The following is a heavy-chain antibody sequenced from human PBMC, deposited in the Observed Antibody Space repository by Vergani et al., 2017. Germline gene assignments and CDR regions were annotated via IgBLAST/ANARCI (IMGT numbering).Heavy chain of an antibody. D-gene: IGHD6-6*01. CDR1: GGTFSSYT. J-gene: IGHJ4*02. CDR2: IIPILGIA. Sequence: QVQLVQSGAEVKKPGSSVQVSCKASGGTFSSYTISWVRQAPGQGLEWMGRIIPILGIANYAQKFQGRVTITADKSTSTAYMELSSLRSEDTAVYYCAREQAYSSSWFDYWGQGTLVTVSS. V-gene: IGHV1-69*08. CDR3: AREQAYSSSWFDY.